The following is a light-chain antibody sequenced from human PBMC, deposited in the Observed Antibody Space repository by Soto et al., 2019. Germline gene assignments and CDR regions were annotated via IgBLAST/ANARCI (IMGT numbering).Light chain of an antibody. CDR3: MQALQTPLT. Sequence: EIVMTQSPLSLPVTPGEPASISCRSSQSLLHSNGYNCLDWYLQKPGQPPQLLIYLGSNRASGVPVRFSGSGSGTEFTLKISRAEDEDVGVYYCMQALQTPLTFGGGTKVEIK. V-gene: IGKV2-28*01. CDR2: LGS. J-gene: IGKJ4*01. CDR1: QSLLHSNGYNC.